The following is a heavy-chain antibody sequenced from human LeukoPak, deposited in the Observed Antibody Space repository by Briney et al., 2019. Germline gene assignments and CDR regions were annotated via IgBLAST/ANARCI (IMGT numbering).Heavy chain of an antibody. D-gene: IGHD3-3*01. CDR1: GFTFSSYA. CDR3: ARGSHDSGWFDP. CDR2: ISYDGSNK. V-gene: IGHV3-30*01. Sequence: PGGSLRLSCAASGFTFSSYAMHWVRQAPGKGLEWVAVISYDGSNKYYADSVKGRFTISRDNSKNTLYLQMNSLRAEDTAVYYCARGSHDSGWFDPWGQGTLVTVSS. J-gene: IGHJ5*02.